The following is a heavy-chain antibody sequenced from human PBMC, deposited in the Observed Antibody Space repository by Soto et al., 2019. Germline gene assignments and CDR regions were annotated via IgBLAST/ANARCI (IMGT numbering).Heavy chain of an antibody. D-gene: IGHD3-16*01. CDR2: IIPIFGTA. CDR1: GGTVSIYA. V-gene: IGHV1-69*13. J-gene: IGHJ4*02. Sequence: ASVEIACKASGGTVSIYAISWVRQAPGQGLEWMGGIIPIFGTANYAQKFQGRVTITADESTSTAYMELSSLRSEDTAVYYCASNGLRVWWGQGTLVTVSS. CDR3: ASNGLRVW.